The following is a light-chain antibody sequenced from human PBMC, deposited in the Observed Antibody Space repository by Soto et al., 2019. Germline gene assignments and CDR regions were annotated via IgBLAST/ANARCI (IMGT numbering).Light chain of an antibody. CDR1: SSNIERHS. Sequence: QSVLTQAPSASGAPGQRITISCTGSSSNIERHSVNGYQHLPGTAPKLLIFGFNQRPSGVPDRFSASKSGTSASLAISGLQSEDEGDYYCATWDVRLTGWVFGGGTKVTVL. V-gene: IGLV1-44*01. CDR3: ATWDVRLTGWV. J-gene: IGLJ3*02. CDR2: GFN.